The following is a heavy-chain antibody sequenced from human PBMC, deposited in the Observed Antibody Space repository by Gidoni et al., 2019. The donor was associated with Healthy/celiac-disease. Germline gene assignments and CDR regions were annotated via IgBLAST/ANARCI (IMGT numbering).Heavy chain of an antibody. CDR3: ARLLGIQLEYFDY. CDR1: GGSISSISYY. D-gene: IGHD5-18*01. V-gene: IGHV4-39*01. CDR2: IYYSGST. J-gene: IGHJ4*02. Sequence: QLQLQESGPGLVKPSETLSLTCTFSGGSISSISYYWGWIRHPPGKGLEWIGSIYYSGSTYYNPSLKSRVTISVDTSKNQFSLKLSSVTAADTAVYYCARLLGIQLEYFDYWGQGTLVTVSS.